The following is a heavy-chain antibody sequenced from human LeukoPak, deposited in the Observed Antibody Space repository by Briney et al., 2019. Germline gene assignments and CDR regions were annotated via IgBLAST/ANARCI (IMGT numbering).Heavy chain of an antibody. V-gene: IGHV4-31*03. CDR1: GGSISSGGYY. J-gene: IGHJ4*02. D-gene: IGHD1-26*01. CDR3: ARTPSWEGFAFDY. Sequence: SETLSLTCTVSGGSISSGGYYWSWIRQHPGKGLEWIGYIYYSGSTYYNPSLKSRVTISVDTSKNQFSPKLSSVTAADTAVYYCARTPSWEGFAFDYWGQGTLVTVSS. CDR2: IYYSGST.